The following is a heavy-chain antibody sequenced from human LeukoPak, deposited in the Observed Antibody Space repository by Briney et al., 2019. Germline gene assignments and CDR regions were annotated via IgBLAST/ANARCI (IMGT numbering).Heavy chain of an antibody. CDR2: IYYSGST. CDR1: GGSISSSSYY. D-gene: IGHD2-21*02. V-gene: IGHV4-39*07. CDR3: ARVLCGDYGCMFDY. J-gene: IGHJ4*02. Sequence: PSETLSLTCTVSGGSISSSSYYWGWIRQPPGKGLEWIGSIYYSGSTYYNPSLKSRVTISVDTSKNQFSLKLSSVTAADTAVYYCARVLCGDYGCMFDYWGQGTLVTVSS.